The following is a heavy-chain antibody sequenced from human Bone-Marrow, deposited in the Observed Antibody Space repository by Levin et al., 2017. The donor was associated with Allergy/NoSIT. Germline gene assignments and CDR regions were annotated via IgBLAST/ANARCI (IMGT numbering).Heavy chain of an antibody. CDR1: GGSFSGYY. D-gene: IGHD3-22*01. CDR2: INHSGST. Sequence: SETLSLTCAVYGGSFSGYYWSWIRQPPGKGLEWIGEINHSGSTNYNPSLKSRVTISVDTSKNQFSLKLSSVTAADTAVYYCARKSTVVSHDWFDPWGQGTLVTVSS. V-gene: IGHV4-34*01. CDR3: ARKSTVVSHDWFDP. J-gene: IGHJ5*02.